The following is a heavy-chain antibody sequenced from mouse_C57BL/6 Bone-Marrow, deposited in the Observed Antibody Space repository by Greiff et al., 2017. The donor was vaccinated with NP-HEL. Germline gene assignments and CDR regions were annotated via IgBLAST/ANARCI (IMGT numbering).Heavy chain of an antibody. CDR1: GYTFTSYW. J-gene: IGHJ1*03. CDR3: ARYKYGSRGWYFDV. CDR2: IDPNSGGT. Sequence: QVQLKQPGADLVKPGASVKLSCKASGYTFTSYWMHWVKQRPGRGLEWIGRIDPNSGGTKFNEKFKTKATLTVDKPSSTAYMQLSSLTSEDSAVYYCARYKYGSRGWYFDVWGTGTTVTVSS. D-gene: IGHD1-1*01. V-gene: IGHV1-72*01.